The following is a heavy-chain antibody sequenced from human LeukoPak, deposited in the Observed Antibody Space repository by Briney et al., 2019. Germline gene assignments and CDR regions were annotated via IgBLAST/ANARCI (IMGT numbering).Heavy chain of an antibody. D-gene: IGHD3-9*01. V-gene: IGHV3-21*01. CDR2: ISSSSSYI. Sequence: GSLRLSFAASGFTFSSYAMHWVRQAPGKGLGGVSSISSSSSYIYYADSVKGRFTISRDNDKNSLYLQMNSLRAEDTAVYYCARDLQRYFVWPPGVGGQGTLVTVSS. J-gene: IGHJ4*02. CDR3: ARDLQRYFVWPPGV. CDR1: GFTFSSYA.